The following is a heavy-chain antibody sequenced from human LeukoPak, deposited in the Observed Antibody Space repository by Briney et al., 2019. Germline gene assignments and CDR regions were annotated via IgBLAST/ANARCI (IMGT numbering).Heavy chain of an antibody. CDR2: IDHTGST. J-gene: IGHJ4*02. V-gene: IGHV4-59*01. CDR1: GDSISMYY. Sequence: TSETLSLTCSVSGDSISMYYWNWIRQSPGKGLEWIGYIDHTGSTNYNPSLNSRVTISVDTSKNQFSLKLSSVITADTAIYYCARYELGYCTASSCFGPLDYWGQGTLVTVSS. D-gene: IGHD2-15*01. CDR3: ARYELGYCTASSCFGPLDY.